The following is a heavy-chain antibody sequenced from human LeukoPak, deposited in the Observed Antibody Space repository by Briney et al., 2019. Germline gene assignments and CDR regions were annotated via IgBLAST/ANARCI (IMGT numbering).Heavy chain of an antibody. J-gene: IGHJ5*02. CDR3: ARIRRSGSYRPLGWFDP. CDR2: INPNSGGT. V-gene: IGHV1-2*02. CDR1: GYTFTGYY. Sequence: ASVTVSCTASGYTFTGYYMHWMRHAPGQGLESLGWINPNSGGTNYAQKFQGRVTMTRDTSISTAYMALSRLRSDDTAVYYCARIRRSGSYRPLGWFDPWGQGTLVTVSS. D-gene: IGHD1-26*01.